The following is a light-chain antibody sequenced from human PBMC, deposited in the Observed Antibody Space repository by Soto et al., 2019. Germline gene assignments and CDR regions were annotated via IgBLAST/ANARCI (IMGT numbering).Light chain of an antibody. CDR1: QSVLFSSNNKNY. CDR2: WAS. V-gene: IGKV4-1*01. Sequence: DIVMTQSPDSLAVSLGERATINCKSSQSVLFSSNNKNYLAWYQQKPGQPPKLLIYWASTRESGVPNRFSGSGSGTDFALTISSLQAEDVAVYYFQQSYSPPITFGQGTRLEIK. J-gene: IGKJ5*01. CDR3: QQSYSPPIT.